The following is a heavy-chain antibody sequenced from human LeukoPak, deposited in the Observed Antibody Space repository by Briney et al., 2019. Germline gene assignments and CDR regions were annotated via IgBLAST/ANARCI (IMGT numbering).Heavy chain of an antibody. Sequence: SETLSLTCSVSGGSISGYYWSWSRQPPGKGVEWIGNLFHTRGAWYKSSLKSRVTTSVDTSKNEFSLRLRSVTAADTAVYYCAIPAYYYDRGNDYWGQGTLVTVSS. V-gene: IGHV4-59*01. D-gene: IGHD3-22*01. CDR3: AIPAYYYDRGNDY. CDR2: LFHTRGA. J-gene: IGHJ4*02. CDR1: GGSISGYY.